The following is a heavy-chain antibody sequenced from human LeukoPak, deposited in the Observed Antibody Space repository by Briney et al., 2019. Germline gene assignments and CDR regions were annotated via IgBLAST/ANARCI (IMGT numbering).Heavy chain of an antibody. J-gene: IGHJ6*04. Sequence: ASMKVSCKASGYTFTSYAMNWVRQAPGQRLEWMGWINAGNGNTKYSQKFQGRVTITRDTSASTAYMEVSSLRSEDTAVYYCAGGGGGASSYYYYGRDVGGKGPRATFS. CDR2: INAGNGNT. D-gene: IGHD3-16*01. CDR3: AGGGGGASSYYYYGRDV. CDR1: GYTFTSYA. V-gene: IGHV1-3*01.